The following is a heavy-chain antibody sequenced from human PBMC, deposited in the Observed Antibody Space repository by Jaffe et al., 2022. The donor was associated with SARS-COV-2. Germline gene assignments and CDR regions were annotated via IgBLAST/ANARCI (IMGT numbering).Heavy chain of an antibody. D-gene: IGHD2-2*01. CDR2: IYHNGRS. Sequence: QLQLQESGPGLVKPSETLYLTCTVSGDSMRMSTKYWVWIRQPPGKGLEWIGNIYHNGRSHSNPSLESRVTVSVDSPKNQFYLQLTSVTAADTAVYYCATSTSWYSADHWGQGFLVTVSS. CDR1: GDSMRMSTKY. V-gene: IGHV4-39*01. J-gene: IGHJ4*02. CDR3: ATSTSWYSADH.